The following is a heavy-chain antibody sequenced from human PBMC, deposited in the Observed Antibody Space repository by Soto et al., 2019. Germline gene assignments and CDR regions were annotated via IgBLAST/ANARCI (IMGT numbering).Heavy chain of an antibody. Sequence: SETLSLTCAVYGGSFSPYFWSWIRQPPGKGLEWIGEINHSVSTNYNPSLTRRATLSVDTSKNQVSLKLTSVTAADTAVYYCARLASGWQYYYFDFWGRGTPVTVSS. J-gene: IGHJ2*01. V-gene: IGHV4-34*01. CDR1: GGSFSPYF. CDR2: INHSVST. CDR3: ARLASGWQYYYFDF. D-gene: IGHD6-19*01.